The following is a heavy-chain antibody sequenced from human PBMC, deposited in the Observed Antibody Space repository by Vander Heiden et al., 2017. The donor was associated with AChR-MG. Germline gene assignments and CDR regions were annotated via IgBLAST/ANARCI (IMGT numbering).Heavy chain of an antibody. Sequence: QLQLQESGPGLVKPSETLSLTCTVSGGSISSSSYYWGWIRQPPGKGLEWIGSIYYSGSTYYNPSLKSRVTISVDTSKNQFSLKLSSVTAADTAVYYCAGGYGSGSYYYDYYFDYWGQGTLVTVSS. J-gene: IGHJ4*02. CDR3: AGGYGSGSYYYDYYFDY. CDR1: GGSISSSSYY. V-gene: IGHV4-39*01. D-gene: IGHD3-10*01. CDR2: IYYSGST.